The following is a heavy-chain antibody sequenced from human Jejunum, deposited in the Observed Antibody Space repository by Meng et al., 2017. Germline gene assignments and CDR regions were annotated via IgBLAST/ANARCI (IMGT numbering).Heavy chain of an antibody. CDR3: ARYRDPIDY. CDR2: IKNDGSEK. Sequence: GESLKISCAASGFTFSNHWMSWVRQAPGKGLEWVANIKNDGSEKYYVDSVKGRFTISRDNAQSSLSLQMNSLRAEDTAVYYCARYRDPIDYWGQGTLVTVSS. J-gene: IGHJ4*02. V-gene: IGHV3-7*01. CDR1: GFTFSNHW. D-gene: IGHD1-14*01.